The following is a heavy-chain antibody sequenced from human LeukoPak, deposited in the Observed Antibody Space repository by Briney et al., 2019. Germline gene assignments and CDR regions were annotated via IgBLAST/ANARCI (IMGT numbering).Heavy chain of an antibody. Sequence: GESLKISCKGSGYSFTSYWIGWVRQMPGKGLEWMGIIYPGDSDTRYSPSFQGQVTISADTSISTAYLQWSSLKASDTAMYYCARHRRYYYDSSGYYWFDPWGQGTLVTVSS. D-gene: IGHD3-22*01. CDR1: GYSFTSYW. CDR3: ARHRRYYYDSSGYYWFDP. CDR2: IYPGDSDT. V-gene: IGHV5-51*01. J-gene: IGHJ5*02.